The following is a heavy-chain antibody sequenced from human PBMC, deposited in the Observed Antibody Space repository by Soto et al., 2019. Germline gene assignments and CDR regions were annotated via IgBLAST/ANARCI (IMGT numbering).Heavy chain of an antibody. CDR3: ASLYDTSGYYDY. V-gene: IGHV4-31*03. D-gene: IGHD3-22*01. CDR1: SGSITSGAYY. J-gene: IGHJ4*02. Sequence: SETLSLTCTVSSGSITSGAYYWSWIRQHPGKGLEWIGYIYYTGAPDYNPSLRSRVTISIDTPKNQFSLTLSSVTAADSAVYYCASLYDTSGYYDYWGQGTLVTVSS. CDR2: IYYTGAP.